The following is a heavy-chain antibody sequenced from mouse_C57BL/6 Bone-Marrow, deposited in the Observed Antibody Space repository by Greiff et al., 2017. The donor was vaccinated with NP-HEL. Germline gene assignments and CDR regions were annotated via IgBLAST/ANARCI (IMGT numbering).Heavy chain of an antibody. J-gene: IGHJ4*01. Sequence: QVQLQQPGAELVKPGASVKLSCKASGYTFTSYWMHWVKQRPGQGLEWIGMIHPNSGSTNYNEKFKSKATLTVDKSSSTASMQISSLTSEDAAVYYCARWGDYLYYYAMDYWGQGTSVTVSS. CDR3: ARWGDYLYYYAMDY. V-gene: IGHV1-64*01. D-gene: IGHD2-4*01. CDR2: IHPNSGST. CDR1: GYTFTSYW.